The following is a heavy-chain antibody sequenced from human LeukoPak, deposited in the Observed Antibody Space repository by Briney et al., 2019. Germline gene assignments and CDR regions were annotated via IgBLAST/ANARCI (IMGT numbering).Heavy chain of an antibody. D-gene: IGHD6-19*01. V-gene: IGHV3-72*01. J-gene: IGHJ4*02. CDR1: GFTVSDHY. CDR2: IRTKTNSYTT. CDR3: AKDYDDSGWYYFDY. Sequence: GGSLRLSCAASGFTVSDHYMDWVRQAPGKGLEWVGRIRTKTNSYTTIYAASVKGRFTISRDDSKNSLYLQMNSLRAEDTAVYYCAKDYDDSGWYYFDYWGQGTLITVSS.